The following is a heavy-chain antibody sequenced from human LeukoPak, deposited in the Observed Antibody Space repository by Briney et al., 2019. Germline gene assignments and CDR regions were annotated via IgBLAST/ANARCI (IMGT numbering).Heavy chain of an antibody. CDR1: GFTFSTYW. D-gene: IGHD6-19*01. J-gene: IGHJ6*03. CDR3: ARWSDSSGWYGYYYYYMDV. V-gene: IGHV3-74*01. CDR2: INSDGSST. Sequence: GGSLRFSCAGSGFTFSTYWMHWVRQAPGKGLVWVSRINSDGSSTNYADSVKGRFTISRDNAKNTLYLQMNSLRAQDTAVYYSARWSDSSGWYGYYYYYMDVWGKGTTDTLAS.